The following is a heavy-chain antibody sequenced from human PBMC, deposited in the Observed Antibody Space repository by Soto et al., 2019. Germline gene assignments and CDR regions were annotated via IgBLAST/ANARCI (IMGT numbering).Heavy chain of an antibody. CDR2: IKGKTEGGTI. CDR1: GFTFSDAW. D-gene: IGHD1-1*01. V-gene: IGHV3-15*01. Sequence: GGSLRLSCAASGFTFSDAWMSWVRQAPGAGLEWVGLIKGKTEGGTIDYAAPVKARFTISRDASKNTLYLQMNSLKTEDTAVYYCTTEPHSTDTNYWGQGTLVTVSS. J-gene: IGHJ4*02. CDR3: TTEPHSTDTNY.